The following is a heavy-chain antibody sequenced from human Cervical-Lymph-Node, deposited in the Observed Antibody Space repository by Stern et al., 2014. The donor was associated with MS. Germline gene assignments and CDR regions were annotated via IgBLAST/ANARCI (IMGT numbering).Heavy chain of an antibody. Sequence: VQLVQSGPEVKRPGESLKISCKASGYTFTSYWIGGVRQMHGKGLEWIAIIFPGGSDIRYSPSFQGQVTISADKSSSTAYLQGNNLKASDTAIYYCARQRYFDYWGQGTLVTVSS. CDR1: GYTFTSYW. J-gene: IGHJ4*02. V-gene: IGHV5-51*01. CDR2: IFPGGSDI. CDR3: ARQRYFDY.